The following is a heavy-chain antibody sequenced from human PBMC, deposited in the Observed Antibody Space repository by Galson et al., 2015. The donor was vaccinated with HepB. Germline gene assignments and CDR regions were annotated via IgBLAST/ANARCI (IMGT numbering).Heavy chain of an antibody. CDR1: GFTFINYG. V-gene: IGHV3-23*01. CDR3: ARAASAGSWVGGGLMY. D-gene: IGHD6-13*01. J-gene: IGHJ4*02. CDR2: ISGGGNTI. Sequence: SLRLSCAASGFTFINYGMTWIRQAPGKGLEWLSSISGGGNTIYYADSVKGRFTISRDNSRDTVFLLLTGLRLEDTATYYCARAASAGSWVGGGLMYWGQGSLVSGSS.